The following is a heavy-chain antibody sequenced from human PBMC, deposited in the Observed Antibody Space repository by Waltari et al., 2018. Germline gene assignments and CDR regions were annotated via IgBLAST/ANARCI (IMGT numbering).Heavy chain of an antibody. V-gene: IGHV3-33*01. J-gene: IGHJ6*02. Sequence: QVQLVESGGGVVQPGRSLRLSCAASGFTFSSYGMHWVRQAPGKGLEWVAVIWYDGSNKYYADSVKGRFTISRDNSKNTLYLQMNSLRAEDTAVYYCARVIPSSIEYGMDVWGQGTTVTVSS. CDR1: GFTFSSYG. CDR3: ARVIPSSIEYGMDV. D-gene: IGHD6-6*01. CDR2: IWYDGSNK.